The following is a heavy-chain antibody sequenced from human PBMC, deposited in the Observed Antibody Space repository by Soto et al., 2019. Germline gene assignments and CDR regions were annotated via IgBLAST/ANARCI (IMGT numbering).Heavy chain of an antibody. Sequence: QVQLVQSGAEVKKPGASVKVSCKASGYTFTSYDINWVRQATGQGLEWMGWMNPNSGNTGYAQKFQGRVTMTRNTSISTAYMELSSLRSEDTAVYYCARYAQYSGYDTFGYWGQGTLVTVSS. J-gene: IGHJ4*02. CDR3: ARYAQYSGYDTFGY. CDR1: GYTFTSYD. V-gene: IGHV1-8*01. D-gene: IGHD5-12*01. CDR2: MNPNSGNT.